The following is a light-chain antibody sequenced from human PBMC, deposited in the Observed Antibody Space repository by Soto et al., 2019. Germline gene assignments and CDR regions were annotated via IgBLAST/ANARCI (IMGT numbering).Light chain of an antibody. Sequence: EIVMAQSPATLSVYPGERATLSCRASQSITSSLAWYQQKPGQAPRLLIYDASNRATGIPARFSGSGSGTDFTLTISSLEPEDFAVYHCRQYGRSPLTLGGGTKVDI. J-gene: IGKJ4*01. CDR1: QSITSS. V-gene: IGKV3-20*01. CDR2: DAS. CDR3: RQYGRSPLT.